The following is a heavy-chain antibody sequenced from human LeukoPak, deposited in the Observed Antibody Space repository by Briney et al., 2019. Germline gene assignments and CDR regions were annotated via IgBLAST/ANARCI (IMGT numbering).Heavy chain of an antibody. CDR1: GGSISSSSYN. V-gene: IGHV4-39*01. CDR3: ARAGIAGPPIY. Sequence: PSETLSLTCTVSGGSISSSSYNWGWIRQPPGKGLEWIGSVYYSGSTYYNPSLKSRVTMSVDTSKNQFSLKLSSVTAADTAVYYCARAGIAGPPIYWGQGTLVTVSS. CDR2: VYYSGST. J-gene: IGHJ4*02. D-gene: IGHD6-13*01.